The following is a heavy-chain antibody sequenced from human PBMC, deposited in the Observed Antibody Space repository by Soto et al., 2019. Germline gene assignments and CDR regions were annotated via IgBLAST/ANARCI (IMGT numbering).Heavy chain of an antibody. CDR3: ARAGIAAAGRYYYYYMDV. CDR2: INSDGSST. V-gene: IGHV3-74*01. CDR1: GFTFSSYW. J-gene: IGHJ6*03. D-gene: IGHD6-13*01. Sequence: GGSLRLSCAASGFTFSSYWMHWVRQAPGKGLVWVSRINSDGSSTSYADSVKGRFTISRDNAKNTLYLQMNSLRAEDTAGYYCARAGIAAAGRYYYYYMDVWGKGTTVTVSS.